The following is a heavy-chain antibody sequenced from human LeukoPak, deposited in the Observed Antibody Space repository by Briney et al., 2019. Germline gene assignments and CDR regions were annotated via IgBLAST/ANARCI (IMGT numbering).Heavy chain of an antibody. Sequence: PGGSLRLACAASGFTFSSYAMSWVRQAPGKGLEWVSAISGSRGSTYYADSVKGRFTISRDNSKNTLYLQMNSLRAEDTAVYYCAKDEDIVVVPAASIGYWGQGTLVTVSS. CDR2: ISGSRGST. J-gene: IGHJ4*02. V-gene: IGHV3-23*01. CDR1: GFTFSSYA. D-gene: IGHD2-2*01. CDR3: AKDEDIVVVPAASIGY.